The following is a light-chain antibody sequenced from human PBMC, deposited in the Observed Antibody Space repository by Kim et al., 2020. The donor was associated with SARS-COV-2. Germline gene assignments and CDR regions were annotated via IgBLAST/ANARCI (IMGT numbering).Light chain of an antibody. Sequence: VSPGERATLSCRASQSINNNLAWYQQRPGQSPRLLIYGASSRATGISARFSGSGSGTEFTLTISSLQSEDFAVYYCQQYDSRPLTFGQGTRLEIK. J-gene: IGKJ5*01. CDR3: QQYDSRPLT. CDR1: QSINNN. V-gene: IGKV3-15*01. CDR2: GAS.